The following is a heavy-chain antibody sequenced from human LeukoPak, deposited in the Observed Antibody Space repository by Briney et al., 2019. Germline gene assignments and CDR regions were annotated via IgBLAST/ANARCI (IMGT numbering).Heavy chain of an antibody. CDR2: IIPIFGTA. D-gene: IGHD3-10*01. CDR1: GGTFSSYA. CDR3: ASSVSDGSGSYMYFDY. J-gene: IGHJ4*02. Sequence: SVKVSCKASGGTFSSYAISWVRQAPGQGLEWMGGIIPIFGTANYAQKFQGRVTITADKSTSTAYMELSSLRSGDTAVYYCASSVSDGSGSYMYFDYWGQGTLVTVSS. V-gene: IGHV1-69*06.